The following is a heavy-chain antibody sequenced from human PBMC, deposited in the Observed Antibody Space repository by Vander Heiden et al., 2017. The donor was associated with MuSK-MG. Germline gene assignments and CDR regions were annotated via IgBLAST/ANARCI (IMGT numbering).Heavy chain of an antibody. J-gene: IGHJ4*02. Sequence: QVQLVESGGGVVQPGRPLRLSCAASGFPLRRDGMHWVRQAPGKGLEWVAVISYDGSNKYYADSVKGRFTISRDNSKNTLYLQMNSLRAEDTAVYYCAKGSYYDILTGSDIDYWGQGTLVTVSS. V-gene: IGHV3-30*18. CDR2: ISYDGSNK. CDR1: GFPLRRDG. D-gene: IGHD3-9*01. CDR3: AKGSYYDILTGSDIDY.